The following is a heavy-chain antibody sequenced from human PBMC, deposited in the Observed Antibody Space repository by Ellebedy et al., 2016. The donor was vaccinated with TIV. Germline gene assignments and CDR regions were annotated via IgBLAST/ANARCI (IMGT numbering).Heavy chain of an antibody. D-gene: IGHD3-10*01. CDR1: GFTFSNYW. Sequence: PGGSLRLSCAASGFTFSNYWMHWVRHAPGKGLVWVSRINSDGINTTYADSVKGRFTISRDNAKNTLYLQMNSLRPDDTAVYYCAASRGMVRGVYLDYWGLGTLVTVSS. CDR2: INSDGINT. V-gene: IGHV3-74*01. J-gene: IGHJ4*02. CDR3: AASRGMVRGVYLDY.